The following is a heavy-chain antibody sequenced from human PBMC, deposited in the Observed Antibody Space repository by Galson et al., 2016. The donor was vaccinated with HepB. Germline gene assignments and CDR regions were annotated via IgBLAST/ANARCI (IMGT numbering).Heavy chain of an antibody. CDR1: GFTFSSYS. CDR2: ISVYRTI. D-gene: IGHD1-1*01. J-gene: IGHJ4*02. Sequence: SLRLSCAASGFTFSSYSMNWVRQAPGKGLEWISYISVYRTIYYADSVKDRFTISRDNAKNSLYLQMNTLRSDDTAVYYCARSVEGHFDYWGQGILVTVSS. V-gene: IGHV3-48*04. CDR3: ARSVEGHFDY.